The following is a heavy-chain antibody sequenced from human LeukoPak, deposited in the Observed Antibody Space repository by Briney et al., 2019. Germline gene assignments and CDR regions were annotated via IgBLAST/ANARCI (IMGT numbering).Heavy chain of an antibody. CDR1: GGSISSYY. V-gene: IGHV4-59*01. Sequence: SETLSLTCTVSGGSISSYYWSWIRQPPGKGLEWIGYTYYSGSTNYNPSLKSRVTISVDTSKNPFSLKLSSVTAADTAVYYCARGGGFGDPSEVRYYYDGMDVWGQGTTVTVSS. CDR2: TYYSGST. D-gene: IGHD3-10*01. CDR3: ARGGGFGDPSEVRYYYDGMDV. J-gene: IGHJ6*02.